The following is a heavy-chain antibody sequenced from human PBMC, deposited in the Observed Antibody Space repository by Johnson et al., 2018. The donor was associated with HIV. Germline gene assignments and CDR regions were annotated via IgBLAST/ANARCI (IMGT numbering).Heavy chain of an antibody. D-gene: IGHD3-16*01. V-gene: IGHV3-7*05. CDR2: INQDGSAK. J-gene: IGHJ3*02. CDR3: WAQWTVITFGGPSAFDI. CDR1: GFTFSTYW. Sequence: VQLVESGGGLVQPGGSLRLSCAASGFTFSTYWMNWVRQAPGKGLEWLANINQDGSAKYSVDSLKGRFTISRDNVKNSLYLQMNSLRVEDAAVYYCWAQWTVITFGGPSAFDIWGQGTMVTVSS.